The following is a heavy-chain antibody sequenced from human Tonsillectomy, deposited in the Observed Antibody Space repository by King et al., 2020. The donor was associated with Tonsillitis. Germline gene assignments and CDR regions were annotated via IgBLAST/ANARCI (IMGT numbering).Heavy chain of an antibody. CDR1: GDSVSSSSAG. CDR3: AREVADSSGYPQTDFDF. CDR2: TYYKSKWYY. Sequence: VQLQQSGPGLVKPSQTLSLTCAISGDSVSSSSAGWNWIRQSPSRGLEWLGRTYYKSKWYYDYAVSVKSRITINPDTSKNQFSLQLNSVTPEETAVYYCAREVADSSGYPQTDFDFWGQGILVTVSS. D-gene: IGHD3-22*01. V-gene: IGHV6-1*01. J-gene: IGHJ4*02.